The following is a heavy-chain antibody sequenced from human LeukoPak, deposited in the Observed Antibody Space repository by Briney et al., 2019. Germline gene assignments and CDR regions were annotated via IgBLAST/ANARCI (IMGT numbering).Heavy chain of an antibody. CDR3: ARVEKGYYGSGSYDF. Sequence: GASVTVSFKASGYTFTIYGISWVRQAPGQGREGMGWISAYNGNTNYTQKLQGRVTMTTATSTSTAYMELRSLRSDDTAVYSCARVEKGYYGSGSYDFWGQGTLVTVSS. D-gene: IGHD3-10*01. J-gene: IGHJ4*02. CDR2: ISAYNGNT. V-gene: IGHV1-18*01. CDR1: GYTFTIYG.